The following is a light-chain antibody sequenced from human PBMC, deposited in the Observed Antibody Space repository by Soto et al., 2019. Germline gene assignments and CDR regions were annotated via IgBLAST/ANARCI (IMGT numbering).Light chain of an antibody. CDR1: QSLTNY. Sequence: EIVLTQSPGTLSLSPGEGATLSCRASQSLTNYLAWYQQKPGQAPRLLIYAASTRATGIPDRFSGGGSGTDFTLTLSRLETEDFAVYYCQLHGTSPPMYIFGQGTKLEIK. V-gene: IGKV3-20*01. CDR2: AAS. CDR3: QLHGTSPPMYI. J-gene: IGKJ2*01.